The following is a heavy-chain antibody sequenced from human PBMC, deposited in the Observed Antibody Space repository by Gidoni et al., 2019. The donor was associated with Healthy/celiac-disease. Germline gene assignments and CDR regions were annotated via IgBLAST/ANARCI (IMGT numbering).Heavy chain of an antibody. CDR2: ISSSSSYI. J-gene: IGHJ6*02. CDR3: ARDETVTPNYYYYYGRDV. CDR1: GFTFSRYS. V-gene: IGHV3-21*01. D-gene: IGHD4-4*01. Sequence: EVQLVESGGGLVKPGGSLRLSCAASGFTFSRYSMTWVRQAPGKGLEWGSSISSSSSYIYYADSVKGRFTISRDNAKNSMYLQMNSLRAEDTAVYYCARDETVTPNYYYYYGRDVWGQGTTVTVSS.